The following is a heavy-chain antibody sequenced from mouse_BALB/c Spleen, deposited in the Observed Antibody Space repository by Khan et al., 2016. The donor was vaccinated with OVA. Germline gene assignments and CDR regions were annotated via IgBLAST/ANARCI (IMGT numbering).Heavy chain of an antibody. D-gene: IGHD1-1*01. CDR2: IYPGTGST. CDR3: ARGAITSHAMDS. V-gene: IGHV1-76*01. Sequence: QVRLQQSGAELVRPGASVKLSCKTSGYIFTNYWIHWVKQRSGQGLEWIARIYPGTGSTYSNEKFKGKATLTADKSSSTAYMQLSSLKSEDSAVYFCARGAITSHAMDSWGQGTSVTVSS. CDR1: GYIFTNYW. J-gene: IGHJ4*01.